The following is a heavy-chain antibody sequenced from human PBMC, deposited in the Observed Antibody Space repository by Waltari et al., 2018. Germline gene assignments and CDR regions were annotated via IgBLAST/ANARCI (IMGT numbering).Heavy chain of an antibody. CDR2: IIPIFGTA. CDR3: AKDLNRDGYNYGATFDY. CDR1: GGTFSSYA. V-gene: IGHV1-69*01. D-gene: IGHD5-12*01. Sequence: QVQLVQSGAEVKKPGSSVKVSCKASGGTFSSYAISWVRQAPGQGLEWMGGIIPIFGTANYAQKFQGRVTITADESTSTAYMELSSLRSEDMAVYYCAKDLNRDGYNYGATFDYWGQGTLVTVSS. J-gene: IGHJ4*02.